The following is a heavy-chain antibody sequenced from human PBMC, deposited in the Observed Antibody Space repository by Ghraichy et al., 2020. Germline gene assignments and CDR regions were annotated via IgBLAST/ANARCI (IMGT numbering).Heavy chain of an antibody. CDR2: INHSGST. CDR1: GGSFSGYY. V-gene: IGHV4-34*01. Sequence: SQTLSLTCAVYGGSFSGYYWSWIRHPPGKGLEWIGEINHSGSTNYNPSLKSRVTISVDTSKNQFSLKLSSVTAADTAVYYCARGGMGYYGDYLLDAFDIWGQGTMVTVSS. CDR3: ARGGMGYYGDYLLDAFDI. J-gene: IGHJ3*02. D-gene: IGHD4-17*01.